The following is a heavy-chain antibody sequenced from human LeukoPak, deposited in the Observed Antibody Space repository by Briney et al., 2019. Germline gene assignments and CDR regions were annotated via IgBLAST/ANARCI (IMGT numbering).Heavy chain of an antibody. V-gene: IGHV1-2*02. D-gene: IGHD6-6*01. CDR2: LNPNSGDT. J-gene: IGHJ4*02. Sequence: ASVKVSCKASGYTFTAYSMHWVRQAPGQGLEYMGWLNPNSGDTNYAQKFQGRVTMTRDTSMSTAYMELSGLRFDDTAVYYCARVAGRQLVRPDYWGQGTLVTVSS. CDR1: GYTFTAYS. CDR3: ARVAGRQLVRPDY.